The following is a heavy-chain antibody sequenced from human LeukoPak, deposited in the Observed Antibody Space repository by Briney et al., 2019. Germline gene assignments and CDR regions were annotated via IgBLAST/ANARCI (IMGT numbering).Heavy chain of an antibody. CDR3: ARERGSSSWYPLDS. V-gene: IGHV4-34*01. J-gene: IGHJ4*02. CDR1: GGSFSDYY. CDR2: IHHSGST. D-gene: IGHD6-13*01. Sequence: PSETPSLTCVVYGGSFSDYYWSWIRQPPGKGLEWIGEIHHSGSTNYSPSLRSRVTMSLDTSNNQFPLKLSSVTAADTAVYYCARERGSSSWYPLDSWGQGTLVTVSS.